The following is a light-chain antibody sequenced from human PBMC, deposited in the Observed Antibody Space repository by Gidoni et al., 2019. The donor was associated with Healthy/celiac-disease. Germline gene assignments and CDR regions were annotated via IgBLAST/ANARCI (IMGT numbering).Light chain of an antibody. CDR2: WAS. V-gene: IGKV4-1*01. CDR1: QSVVYSSNNKNY. CDR3: QQYYSTPQT. J-gene: IGKJ1*01. Sequence: DIVMTQSPDSLAVSLGERATINCKSSQSVVYSSNNKNYLAWYQQKPGQPPKLLIYWASTRESGVPDRFSGSGSGTDFPLTISSLQAEDVAVYYCQQYYSTPQTFGQGTKVEIK.